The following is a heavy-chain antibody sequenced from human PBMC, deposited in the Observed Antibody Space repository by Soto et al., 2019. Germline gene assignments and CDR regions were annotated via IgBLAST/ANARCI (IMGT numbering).Heavy chain of an antibody. Sequence: TXETLSLTCAVYGGSFSGYYWSWIRQPPGKGLEWIGEINHSGSTNYNPSLKSRVTISVDTSKNQFSLKLSSVTAADTAVYYCARRYYGSGSYYSNYWGQGTLVTVSS. CDR1: GGSFSGYY. CDR2: INHSGST. V-gene: IGHV4-34*01. CDR3: ARRYYGSGSYYSNY. J-gene: IGHJ4*02. D-gene: IGHD3-10*01.